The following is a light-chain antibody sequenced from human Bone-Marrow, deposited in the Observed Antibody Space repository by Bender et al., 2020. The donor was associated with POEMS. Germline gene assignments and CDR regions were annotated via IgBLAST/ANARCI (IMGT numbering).Light chain of an antibody. Sequence: QSALTQPASVSGSPGQSITISCTGTSSDVGGYDYVSWYQQYPGRAPQLIIYEVNKRPSGVSNRFSGSKSGNTASLTISGLQAEDEADYHCCSYAGSNTLVFGGGTKLTVL. CDR1: SSDVGGYDY. CDR2: EVN. V-gene: IGLV2-23*02. CDR3: CSYAGSNTLV. J-gene: IGLJ2*01.